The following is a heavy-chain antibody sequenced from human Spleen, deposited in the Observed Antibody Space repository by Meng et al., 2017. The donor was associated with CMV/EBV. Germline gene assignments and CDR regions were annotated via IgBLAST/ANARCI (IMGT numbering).Heavy chain of an antibody. CDR2: INPHGGDT. CDR1: GYTFSSYF. V-gene: IGHV1-2*06. CDR3: ARSLTDFDY. J-gene: IGHJ4*02. D-gene: IGHD4/OR15-4a*01. Sequence: KGSCEASGYTFSSYFLCWVRQAPGQGLGWVGRINPHGGDTDYAHKFQGRVTMTRDTSISTAYMELFRLRSGDTAVYYCARSLTDFDYWGQGTLVTVSS.